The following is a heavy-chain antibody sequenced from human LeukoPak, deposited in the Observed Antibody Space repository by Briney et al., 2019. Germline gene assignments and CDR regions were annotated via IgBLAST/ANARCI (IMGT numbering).Heavy chain of an antibody. CDR3: AREVAGTGGYYFDY. CDR2: IKQDGSEK. CDR1: GFTFSSYW. Sequence: GGSLRLSCAASGFTFSSYWMSWVRQAPGKGLEWVANIKQDGSEKYYVDSVKGRFTISSDNAKNSLYLQMNSLRAEDTAVYYCAREVAGTGGYYFDYWGQGTLVTVSS. D-gene: IGHD6-13*01. J-gene: IGHJ4*02. V-gene: IGHV3-7*03.